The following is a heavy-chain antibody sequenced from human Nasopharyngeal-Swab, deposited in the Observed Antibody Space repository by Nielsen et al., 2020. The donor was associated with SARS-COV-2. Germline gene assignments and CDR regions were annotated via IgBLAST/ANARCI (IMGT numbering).Heavy chain of an antibody. CDR2: IINDETTT. D-gene: IGHD3-16*01. Sequence: GESLKISCAASGFTFSRYWMHWVRQVPGKGLVWVSRIINDETTTRYADSVKGRFTISRDNAKNTLYLQMNSLRAEDTAAYFCATGGRSAFEIWGQGTMVTVSS. CDR3: ATGGRSAFEI. J-gene: IGHJ3*02. CDR1: GFTFSRYW. V-gene: IGHV3-74*01.